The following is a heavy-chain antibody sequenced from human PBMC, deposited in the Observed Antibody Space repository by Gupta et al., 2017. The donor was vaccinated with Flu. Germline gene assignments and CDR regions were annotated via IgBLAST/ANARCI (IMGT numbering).Heavy chain of an antibody. J-gene: IGHJ5*02. V-gene: IGHV1-8*01. CDR1: GYTFTSYD. Sequence: GYTFTSYDINWVRQATGQGLEWMGWMNPNSGNTGYAQKFQGRVTMTRNTSISTAYMELSSLRSEDTAVYYCARRRPYCSSTSCYNRPNWFDPWGQGTLVTVSS. D-gene: IGHD2-2*02. CDR3: ARRRPYCSSTSCYNRPNWFDP. CDR2: MNPNSGNT.